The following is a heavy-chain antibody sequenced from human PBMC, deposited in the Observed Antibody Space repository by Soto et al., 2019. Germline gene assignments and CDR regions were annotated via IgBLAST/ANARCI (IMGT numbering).Heavy chain of an antibody. CDR3: ASDNGDGFDP. Sequence: GWALRVSCAAARFTISPNYIRSVRQAPGTGLEWVSVSYSGGSTYYAESVKGRFTISRHNSKNTLYLQMNSLRAEDTAVYYCASDNGDGFDPWGQGTLVTVSS. D-gene: IGHD4-17*01. CDR2: SYSGGST. J-gene: IGHJ5*02. CDR1: RFTISPNY. V-gene: IGHV3-53*04.